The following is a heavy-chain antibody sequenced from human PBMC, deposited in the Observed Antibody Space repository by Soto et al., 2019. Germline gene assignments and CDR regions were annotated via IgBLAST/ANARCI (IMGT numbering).Heavy chain of an antibody. CDR1: GGTFSSYA. CDR2: IIPIFGTA. D-gene: IGHD6-13*01. Sequence: SVKVSCKASGGTFSSYAISWVRQAPGQGLEWMGGIIPIFGTANYAQKFQGRVTITADESTSTAYMELSSLRSEDTAVYYCAYLVDSSSFSSDYWGQGTLVTVSS. J-gene: IGHJ4*02. CDR3: AYLVDSSSFSSDY. V-gene: IGHV1-69*13.